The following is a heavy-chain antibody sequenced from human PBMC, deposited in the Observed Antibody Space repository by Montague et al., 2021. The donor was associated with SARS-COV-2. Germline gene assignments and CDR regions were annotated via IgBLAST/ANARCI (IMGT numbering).Heavy chain of an antibody. CDR3: AHTSATGAWPIDY. J-gene: IGHJ4*02. CDR1: GFSLSSTGVG. CDR2: IYWDDDK. D-gene: IGHD1-14*01. Sequence: PALVKPTQTLTLTCAFSGFSLSSTGVGVGWLRQPPGKSLEWLTLIYWDDDKRYNPSLSSRLAITKDTSKNQAVLTLTNLNAADTATYYCAHTSATGAWPIDYWGQGTLVTVSS. V-gene: IGHV2-5*02.